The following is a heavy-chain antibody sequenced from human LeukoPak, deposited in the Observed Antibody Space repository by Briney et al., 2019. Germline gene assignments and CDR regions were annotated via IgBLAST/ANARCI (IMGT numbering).Heavy chain of an antibody. Sequence: GESLKISCKGSGYSFSYNWIGWVRQMPGKGLEWMGIIYPGDSETRYSPSFEGQVTISADKSFSTTYLQWSSLKASDTAMYYCARTVGAYGFEYWGQGTLVTVSS. D-gene: IGHD1-26*01. CDR1: GYSFSYNW. CDR3: ARTVGAYGFEY. V-gene: IGHV5-51*01. J-gene: IGHJ4*02. CDR2: IYPGDSET.